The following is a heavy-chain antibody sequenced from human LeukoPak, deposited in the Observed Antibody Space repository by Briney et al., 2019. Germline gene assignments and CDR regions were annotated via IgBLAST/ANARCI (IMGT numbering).Heavy chain of an antibody. D-gene: IGHD2-2*01. CDR2: ISGSGGST. V-gene: IGHV3-23*01. J-gene: IGHJ5*02. CDR1: GFTFSSYA. Sequence: GRSLRLSCAASGFTFSSYAMSWVRQAPGKGLEWVSAISGSGGSTYYADSVKGRFTISRDNSKNTLYLQMNSLRAEDTAVYYCAKDKVHCSSTSCYPDWFDPWGQGTLVTVSS. CDR3: AKDKVHCSSTSCYPDWFDP.